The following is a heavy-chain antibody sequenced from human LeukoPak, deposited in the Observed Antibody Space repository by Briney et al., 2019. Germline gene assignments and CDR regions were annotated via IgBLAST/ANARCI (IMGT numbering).Heavy chain of an antibody. J-gene: IGHJ4*02. CDR2: IKEDGSEK. V-gene: IGHV3-7*04. CDR1: GFTLSSYW. CDR3: ARVTYPWYFDY. D-gene: IGHD2-2*02. Sequence: PGGSLRLSCAASGFTLSSYWMSWVRQAPGKGLERVANIKEDGSEKYYVDFVKGRFTISRDNAENSLYLQVNSLRAEDTAVYYCARVTYPWYFDYWGQGTLVTVSS.